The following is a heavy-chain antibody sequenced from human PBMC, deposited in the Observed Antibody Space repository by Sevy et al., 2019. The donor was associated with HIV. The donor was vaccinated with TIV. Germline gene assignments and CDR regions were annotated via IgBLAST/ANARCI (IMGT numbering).Heavy chain of an antibody. J-gene: IGHJ4*02. V-gene: IGHV3-72*01. CDR1: GFTFSDHY. Sequence: GGSLRLSCVASGFTFSDHYMEWVRQAPGKGLEWVGRTRNKADGYTTEYAASVKSRFTISRDESKNSVDVQMNSLKTEDTAVYYCATHAGIAAAGRVFDYWGQGTLVTVSS. CDR3: ATHAGIAAAGRVFDY. CDR2: TRNKADGYTT. D-gene: IGHD6-13*01.